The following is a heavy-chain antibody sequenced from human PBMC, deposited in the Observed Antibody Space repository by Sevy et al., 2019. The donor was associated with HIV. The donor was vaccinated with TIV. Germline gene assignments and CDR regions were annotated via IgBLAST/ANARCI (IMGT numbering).Heavy chain of an antibody. Sequence: GGSLRLSCTASGFTFGDYAMSWFRQAPGKGLEWVGFIRSKAYGGTTEYAASVKGRFTNSRDDSKSIANLQMNGLKTEDTAVYYCTRVIALYYYDSSGYWIDYWGQGTLVTVSS. D-gene: IGHD3-22*01. CDR1: GFTFGDYA. V-gene: IGHV3-49*03. J-gene: IGHJ4*02. CDR3: TRVIALYYYDSSGYWIDY. CDR2: IRSKAYGGTT.